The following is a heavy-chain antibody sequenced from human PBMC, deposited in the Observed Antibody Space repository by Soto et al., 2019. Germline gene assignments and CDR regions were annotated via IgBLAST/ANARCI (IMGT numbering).Heavy chain of an antibody. CDR1: GGSISSYY. V-gene: IGHV4-59*01. D-gene: IGHD3-3*01. CDR2: IYHSGST. CDR3: ARMSGYSYYFDY. Sequence: SETLSLTCTVSGGSISSYYWSWIRQPPGKGLEWIGYIYHSGSTNYNPSLKSRVTISVDTSKNQFSLKLSSVTAADTAVYYCARMSGYSYYFDYWGQGTLVTVSS. J-gene: IGHJ4*02.